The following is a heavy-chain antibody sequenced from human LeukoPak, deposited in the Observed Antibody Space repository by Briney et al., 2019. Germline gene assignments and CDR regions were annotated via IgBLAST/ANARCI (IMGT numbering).Heavy chain of an antibody. V-gene: IGHV4-4*07. D-gene: IGHD3-22*01. CDR2: IYTSGST. CDR3: ARVRATYYYDSSGYYTDRVIDY. CDR1: GGSISSYY. Sequence: SETLSLTCTVSGGSISSYYWSWIRQPAGKGLEWIGRIYTSGSTNYNPSLKSRVTMSVDTSKNQFSLKLSSVTAADTAVYYCARVRATYYYDSSGYYTDRVIDYWGQGTLVTVSS. J-gene: IGHJ4*02.